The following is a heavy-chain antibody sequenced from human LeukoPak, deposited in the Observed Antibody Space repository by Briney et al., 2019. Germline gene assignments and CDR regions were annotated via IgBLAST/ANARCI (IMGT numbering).Heavy chain of an antibody. D-gene: IGHD6-19*01. Sequence: GESLKISCKGSGYSFTSYWIGWVRQLPGKGLEWMGIIYPGDSDTRYSPSFQGQVTISADKSISTAYLQWSSLKASDTAMYYCARSEKSSGWLFDYWGQGTLVTVSS. J-gene: IGHJ4*02. CDR2: IYPGDSDT. V-gene: IGHV5-51*01. CDR3: ARSEKSSGWLFDY. CDR1: GYSFTSYW.